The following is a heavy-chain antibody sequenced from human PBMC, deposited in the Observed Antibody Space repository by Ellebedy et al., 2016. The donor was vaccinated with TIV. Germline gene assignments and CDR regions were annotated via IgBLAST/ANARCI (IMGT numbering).Heavy chain of an antibody. J-gene: IGHJ4*02. D-gene: IGHD3-3*01. CDR1: GFTFSLDW. Sequence: GGSLRLXXATSGFTFSLDWLNWVRQAPGQGLEWVGRIKSKAAGGTIDYAAPVKGRFTISRDDSKDTLYLQMNSLRIEDTAVYYCMRYDFRIGSTDYWGQGTLVTVSS. CDR2: IKSKAAGGTI. CDR3: MRYDFRIGSTDY. V-gene: IGHV3-15*07.